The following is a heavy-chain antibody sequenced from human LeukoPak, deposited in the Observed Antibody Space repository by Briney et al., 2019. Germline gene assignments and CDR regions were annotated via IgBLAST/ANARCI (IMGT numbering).Heavy chain of an antibody. D-gene: IGHD3-3*01. Sequence: GGSLRLSCAASGFTFSSYGMHWVRQAPGKGLEWVAFIRYDGSNKYYADSVKGRFTISRDNSKNTLYLQMNSLRADDTAVYYCARVSGGYYRRDYYYYMDVWGKGTTVTISS. CDR3: ARVSGGYYRRDYYYYMDV. J-gene: IGHJ6*03. CDR1: GFTFSSYG. CDR2: IRYDGSNK. V-gene: IGHV3-30*02.